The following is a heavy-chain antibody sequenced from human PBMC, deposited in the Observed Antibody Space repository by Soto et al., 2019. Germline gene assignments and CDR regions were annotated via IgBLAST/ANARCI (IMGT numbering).Heavy chain of an antibody. CDR1: GGSISSGDYY. V-gene: IGHV4-30-4*01. CDR2: IYYSGST. Sequence: SETLSLTCTVSGGSISSGDYYWSWIRQPPGKGLEWIGYIYYSGSTYYSPSLKSRVTISVDTSKNQFSLKLSSVTAADTAVYYCARDTSSPAYYYDSSGYWSYYYGMDVWGQGTTVTVSS. CDR3: ARDTSSPAYYYDSSGYWSYYYGMDV. D-gene: IGHD3-22*01. J-gene: IGHJ6*02.